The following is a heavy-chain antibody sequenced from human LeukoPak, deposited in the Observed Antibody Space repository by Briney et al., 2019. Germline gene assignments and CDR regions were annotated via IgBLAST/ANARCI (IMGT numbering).Heavy chain of an antibody. V-gene: IGHV3-7*01. CDR1: GFTFSSYG. J-gene: IGHJ6*04. CDR3: ARQHWIGQLDV. Sequence: PGGSLRLSCAASGFTFSSYGMHWVRQAPGKGLEWVANIKQDGSEKYYVDSVKGRFTISRDNAKNSLYLQMNSLRAEDTAVYYCARQHWIGQLDVWGKGTTVTVSS. CDR2: IKQDGSEK. D-gene: IGHD2-2*03.